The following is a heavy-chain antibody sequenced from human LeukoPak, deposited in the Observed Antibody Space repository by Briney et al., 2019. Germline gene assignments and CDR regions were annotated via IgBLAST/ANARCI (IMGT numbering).Heavy chain of an antibody. D-gene: IGHD5-12*01. Sequence: PGGSLRLSCAASGFTFSSYGMHWVRQAPGKGLEWVAFIRYDGSNKYYADSVKGRFTISRDNAKNSLYLQMNSLRAEDTAVYYCAREGRGYSGYDQYSDYWGQGTLVTVSS. J-gene: IGHJ4*02. V-gene: IGHV3-30*02. CDR3: AREGRGYSGYDQYSDY. CDR2: IRYDGSNK. CDR1: GFTFSSYG.